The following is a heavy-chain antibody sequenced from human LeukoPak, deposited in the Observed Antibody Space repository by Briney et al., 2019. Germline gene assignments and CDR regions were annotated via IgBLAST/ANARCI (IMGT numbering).Heavy chain of an antibody. V-gene: IGHV1-69*06. Sequence: ASVKVSCKASGGTFSSYAISWVRQAPGQGLEWMGGIIPIFGTANYAQKFQGRVTITADKSTSTAYMELSSLRSEDTAVYYCAREVVVATTNDGNWFDPWGQGTLVTVSS. CDR1: GGTFSSYA. CDR3: AREVVVATTNDGNWFDP. D-gene: IGHD5-12*01. J-gene: IGHJ5*02. CDR2: IIPIFGTA.